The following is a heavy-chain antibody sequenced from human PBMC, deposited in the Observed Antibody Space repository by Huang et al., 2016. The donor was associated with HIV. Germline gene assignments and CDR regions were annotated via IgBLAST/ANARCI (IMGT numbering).Heavy chain of an antibody. CDR1: GVSVTRSPWY. J-gene: IGHJ4*02. V-gene: IGHV4-39*01. CDR2: INYEDDT. Sequence: QPRLQESGPGLVKPSETLSLTCSVAGVSVTRSPWYWVWVRQSPGKALEWSASINYEDDTYYKSSLKSRLTTSLYTSKNQFSRKLTAVTAADRAVYFCARDIAIFGEPLDSWGQGTAVTVST. D-gene: IGHD3-3*01. CDR3: ARDIAIFGEPLDS.